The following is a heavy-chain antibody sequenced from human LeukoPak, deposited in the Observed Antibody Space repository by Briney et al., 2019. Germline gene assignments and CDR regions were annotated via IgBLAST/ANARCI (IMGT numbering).Heavy chain of an antibody. CDR1: GFTSSSYG. J-gene: IGHJ4*02. Sequence: PGGSLRLSCAASGFTSSSYGMHWVRQAPGKGLEWVAVISYDGSNKYYADSVKGRFTISRDNSKNTLYLQMNSLRAEDTAVYYCAKDVAAAGTLYYFDYWGQGTLVTVSS. D-gene: IGHD6-13*01. CDR2: ISYDGSNK. V-gene: IGHV3-30*18. CDR3: AKDVAAAGTLYYFDY.